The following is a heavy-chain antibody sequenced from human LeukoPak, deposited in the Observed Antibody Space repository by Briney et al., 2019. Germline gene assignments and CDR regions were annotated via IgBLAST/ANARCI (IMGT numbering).Heavy chain of an antibody. V-gene: IGHV3-48*03. CDR1: GFTSSNYE. Sequence: GRSLRLSCAASGFTSSNYEMNWVRQAPGKGLEWVSYIHSSGTSMYYADSVKGRFTISRDNAKNSLYLQMNSLRAEDTAVYYCAKGGYCSGGTCYLFNAFDIWGQGTMVPVSS. CDR2: IHSSGTSM. J-gene: IGHJ3*02. CDR3: AKGGYCSGGTCYLFNAFDI. D-gene: IGHD2-15*01.